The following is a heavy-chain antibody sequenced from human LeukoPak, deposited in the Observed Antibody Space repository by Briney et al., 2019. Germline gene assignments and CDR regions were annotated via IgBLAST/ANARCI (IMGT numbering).Heavy chain of an antibody. CDR3: VNYGMDV. CDR2: ISSNGGRT. CDR1: GFTFRSLA. J-gene: IGHJ6*02. Sequence: TGGSLRLSCSASGFTFRSLAMHWVRQAPGKGLEYVSAISSNGGRTYYADSVKGRFTISRDNSKNTLYLQMSSLRPEDTAVYYCVNYGMDVWGQGTTVTVSS. V-gene: IGHV3-64D*06.